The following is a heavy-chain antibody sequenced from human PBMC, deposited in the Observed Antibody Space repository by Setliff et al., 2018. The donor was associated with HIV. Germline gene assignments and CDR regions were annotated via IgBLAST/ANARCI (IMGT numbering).Heavy chain of an antibody. CDR2: IRHDGSYA. Sequence: GGSLRLSCAASGFIFSSYDMHWVRQAPGKGLEWVAFIRHDGSYAYYADSVKGRFTMSRDNSKNTVSLEMNSLRVEDTGVYYCAKGRRPVDLVSTSIRYYFYMGVWGKGTTVTVSS. J-gene: IGHJ6*03. CDR3: AKGRRPVDLVSTSIRYYFYMGV. CDR1: GFIFSSYD. V-gene: IGHV3-30*02. D-gene: IGHD5-12*01.